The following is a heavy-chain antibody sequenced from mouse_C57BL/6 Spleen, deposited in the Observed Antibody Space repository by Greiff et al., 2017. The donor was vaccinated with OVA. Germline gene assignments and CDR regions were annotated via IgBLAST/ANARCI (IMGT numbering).Heavy chain of an antibody. CDR3: AREDYSAWFAY. V-gene: IGHV1-54*01. CDR1: GYAFTNYL. J-gene: IGHJ3*01. Sequence: VQLQQSGAELVRPGTSVKVSCKASGYAFTNYLIEWVKQRPGQGLEWIGVINPGSGGTNYTEKFKGKATLTADKSSSTAYMQLSSLTSEDSAVYFCAREDYSAWFAYWGQGTLVTVSA. D-gene: IGHD1-1*01. CDR2: INPGSGGT.